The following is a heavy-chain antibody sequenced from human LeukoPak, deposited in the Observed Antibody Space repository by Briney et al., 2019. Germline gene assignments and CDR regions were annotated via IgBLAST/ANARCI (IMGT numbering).Heavy chain of an antibody. CDR3: AKGGDYSTYFDY. D-gene: IGHD4-17*01. CDR1: GFTFSSYG. CDR2: MRYDGGNE. Sequence: PGGSLRLSCAASGFTFSSYGMHWVRQAPGKGLEWVAFMRYDGGNEYYADSVKGRFPISRDNSKNTLYPQMNSLRAEDTAVYYCAKGGDYSTYFDYWGQGTLVT. J-gene: IGHJ4*02. V-gene: IGHV3-30*02.